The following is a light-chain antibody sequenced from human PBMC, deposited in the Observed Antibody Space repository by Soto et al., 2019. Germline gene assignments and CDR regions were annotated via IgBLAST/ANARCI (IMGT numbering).Light chain of an antibody. CDR1: QSVSSSY. V-gene: IGKV3-20*01. J-gene: IGKJ1*01. CDR2: GAS. Sequence: EIVLTQSPGTLSLSPGERATLSCRASQSVSSSYLAWYQQKPGQAPRLLIYGASSRATGIPDRFSGSGSGTDFTLTSSRLEPEDCAVYYCQQYGSSPQTFGQGTNVEIK. CDR3: QQYGSSPQT.